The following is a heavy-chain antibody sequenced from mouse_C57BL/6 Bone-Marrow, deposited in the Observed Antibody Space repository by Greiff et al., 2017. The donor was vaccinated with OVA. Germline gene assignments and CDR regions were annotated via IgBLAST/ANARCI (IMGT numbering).Heavy chain of an antibody. CDR3: ARNAWFAY. V-gene: IGHV1-22*01. CDR2: INPNNGGT. Sequence: VKLQESGPELVKPGASVTMSCKASGYTFTDYNMHWVKQSHGKSLEWIGDINPNNGGTSSNQKFKGKATLTVNKSSSTAYMELRSLTSEDSAVYYCARNAWFAYWGQGTLVTVSA. J-gene: IGHJ3*01. CDR1: GYTFTDYN.